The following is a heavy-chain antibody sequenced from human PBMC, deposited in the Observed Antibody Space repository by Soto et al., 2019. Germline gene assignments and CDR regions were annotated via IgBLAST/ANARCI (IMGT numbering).Heavy chain of an antibody. Sequence: QVQLVQSGAEVKKPGASVNISCQASGFTFSDTLITWVRQGPGQRLEWMGWINPSNGNTRYSEPFQGRDTISRLSSASTAYVVLSGLSSEDTAVYYCARDLVSFGPRADDAFDGCGQRTMVHVSS. D-gene: IGHD1-26*01. CDR3: ARDLVSFGPRADDAFDG. CDR2: INPSNGNT. CDR1: GFTFSDTL. J-gene: IGHJ3*01. V-gene: IGHV1-3*01.